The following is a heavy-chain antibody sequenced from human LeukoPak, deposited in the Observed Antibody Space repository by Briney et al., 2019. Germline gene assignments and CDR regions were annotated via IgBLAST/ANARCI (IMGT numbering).Heavy chain of an antibody. CDR1: GFTFRSYA. D-gene: IGHD6-13*01. V-gene: IGHV3-23*01. CDR2: ISGSGGST. Sequence: GGSLRLSCAASGFTFRSYAMSWVRQAPGKGLEWVSAISGSGGSTYYADSVKGRFTISRDNSKNTLYLQMNSLRAEDTAVYYCAKSPYSSPTYYFYYWGPGTLVTVST. J-gene: IGHJ4*02. CDR3: AKSPYSSPTYYFYY.